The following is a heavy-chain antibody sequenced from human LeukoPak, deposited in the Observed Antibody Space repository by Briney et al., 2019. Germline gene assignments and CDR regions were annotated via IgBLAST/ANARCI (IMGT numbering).Heavy chain of an antibody. D-gene: IGHD1-26*01. CDR3: ASFGHPELGLRY. V-gene: IGHV4-59*01. CDR1: GGSISSYY. CDR2: IYYSGST. J-gene: IGHJ4*02. Sequence: PSETLSLTCTVSGGSISSYYWSWLRQPPGKGLEWIGYIYYSGSTNYNPSLKSRVTISVDTSKNQFSLKLSSVTAADTAVYYCASFGHPELGLRYWGQGTLVTVSS.